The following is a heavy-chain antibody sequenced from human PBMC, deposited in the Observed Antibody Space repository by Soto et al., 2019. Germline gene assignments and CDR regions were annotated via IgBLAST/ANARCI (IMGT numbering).Heavy chain of an antibody. CDR2: INHSGST. J-gene: IGHJ4*02. Sequence: SETLCLTCAVYGGSFSGYYWSWIRQPPGKGLEWIGEINHSGSTNYNPSLKSRVTISVDTSKNQFSLKLSSVTAADTAVYYCARKGAAALANDYWGQGTLVTVSS. CDR3: ARKGAAALANDY. CDR1: GGSFSGYY. V-gene: IGHV4-34*01. D-gene: IGHD6-13*01.